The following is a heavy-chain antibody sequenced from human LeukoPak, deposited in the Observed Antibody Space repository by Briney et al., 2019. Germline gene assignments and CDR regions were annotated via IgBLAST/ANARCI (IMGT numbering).Heavy chain of an antibody. CDR1: GYSFTSYG. V-gene: IGHV1-18*01. CDR3: ARGNGITNGMDV. CDR2: ISAYNGNT. J-gene: IGHJ6*02. D-gene: IGHD3-10*01. Sequence: GESLKISCKGSGYSFTSYGISWVRQAPGQGLEWMGWISAYNGNTNYAQKLQGRVTMTTDTSTSTAYMELRSLRSDDTAVYYCARGNGITNGMDVWGQGTTVTVSS.